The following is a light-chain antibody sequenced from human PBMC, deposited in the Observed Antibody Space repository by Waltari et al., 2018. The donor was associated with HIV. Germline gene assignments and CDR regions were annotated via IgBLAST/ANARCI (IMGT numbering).Light chain of an antibody. V-gene: IGKV3-11*01. CDR2: DAS. J-gene: IGKJ5*01. CDR3: QQRSNWPPEIT. CDR1: QSVNTY. Sequence: EIVLPQSPATLSLSPGERATLSCRASQSVNTYLAWYQQKPGQAPRLLIYDASNRATGIPARFSGSGSGTDFTLTISSLEPEDFAVYYCQQRSNWPPEITFGQGTRLGIK.